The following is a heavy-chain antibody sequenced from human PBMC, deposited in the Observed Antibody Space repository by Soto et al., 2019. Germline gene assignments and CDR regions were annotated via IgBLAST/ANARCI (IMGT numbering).Heavy chain of an antibody. V-gene: IGHV1-69*06. CDR1: GETFRRDV. Sequence: ASVKVSCKAPGETFRRDVISWVRQAPGQGLEWLGGITPMSGTTDYAQKFQGRVTISADKSTGTAYFELSSLTFDDTGVYYCARGVSMAGRPGLFHHWGQGSLVTVSS. CDR2: ITPMSGTT. D-gene: IGHD6-6*01. J-gene: IGHJ1*01. CDR3: ARGVSMAGRPGLFHH.